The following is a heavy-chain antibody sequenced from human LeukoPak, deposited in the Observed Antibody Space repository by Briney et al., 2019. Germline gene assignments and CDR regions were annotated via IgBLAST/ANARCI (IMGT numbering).Heavy chain of an antibody. CDR1: GGSISSGDYY. J-gene: IGHJ6*02. CDR2: IYYSGST. CDR3: ARDHDLPLGGMDV. Sequence: PSETLSLTCTVSGGSISSGDYYWSWIRQPPGKGLEWIGYIYYSGSTYYNPSLKSRVTISVDTSKNQFSLKLSSVTAADTAVYCCARDHDLPLGGMDVWGQGTTVTVSS. D-gene: IGHD1-1*01. V-gene: IGHV4-30-4*01.